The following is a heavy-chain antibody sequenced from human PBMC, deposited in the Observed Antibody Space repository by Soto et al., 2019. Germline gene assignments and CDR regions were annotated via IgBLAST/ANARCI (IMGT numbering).Heavy chain of an antibody. CDR1: GFSLTTGGVG. Sequence: QITLEESGPTRVKPTQTLTLTCTFSGFSLTTGGVGVGWVRQPPGKALERLAPIYWDDDKRYSPSLRSGLTITKDTSRNQVVLTMTNMDPVDTATYYCAHRAGLQGNWNGGYFDFWGQGALVTVSS. CDR2: IYWDDDK. D-gene: IGHD1-1*01. CDR3: AHRAGLQGNWNGGYFDF. J-gene: IGHJ4*02. V-gene: IGHV2-5*02.